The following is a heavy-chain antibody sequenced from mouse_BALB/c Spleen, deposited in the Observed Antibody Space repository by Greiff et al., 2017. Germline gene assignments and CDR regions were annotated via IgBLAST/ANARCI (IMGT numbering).Heavy chain of an antibody. J-gene: IGHJ4*01. CDR3: ARRNDYEGYYYAMDY. CDR2: ISYSGST. CDR1: GYSITSDYA. Sequence: EVKLLESGPGLVKPSQSLSLTCTVTGYSITSDYAWNWIRQFPGNKLEWMGYISYSGSTSYNPSLKSRISITRDTSKNQFFLQLNSVTTEDTATYYCARRNDYEGYYYAMDYWGQGTSVTVSS. D-gene: IGHD2-4*01. V-gene: IGHV3-2*02.